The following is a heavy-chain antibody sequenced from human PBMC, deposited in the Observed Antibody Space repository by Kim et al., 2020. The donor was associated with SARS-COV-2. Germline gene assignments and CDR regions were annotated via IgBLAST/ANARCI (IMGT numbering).Heavy chain of an antibody. CDR3: ARQVSYSSSWHHDS. D-gene: IGHD6-13*01. Sequence: GGSLRLSCAASGFSFSNYWTSWVRQAPGKGLEWVANIKQDGSEKYYVDSVKGRFTISRDNAKNSLYLQMNSLRAEDTAMYYCARQVSYSSSWHHDSWGQGTLVTVSS. J-gene: IGHJ4*02. CDR2: IKQDGSEK. V-gene: IGHV3-7*03. CDR1: GFSFSNYW.